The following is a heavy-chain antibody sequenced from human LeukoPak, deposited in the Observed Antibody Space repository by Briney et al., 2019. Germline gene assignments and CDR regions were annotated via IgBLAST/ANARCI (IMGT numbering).Heavy chain of an antibody. J-gene: IGHJ3*02. CDR2: IYYSGST. Sequence: SETLSLTCAVSGGSISSGGYSWSWIRQPPGKGLEWIGYIYYSGSTYYNPSLKSRVTISVDTSKNQFSLKLSSVTAADTAVYYCARSPGPLVPAAFDIWGQGTMVTVSS. V-gene: IGHV4-30-4*07. CDR3: ARSPGPLVPAAFDI. D-gene: IGHD3-10*01. CDR1: GGSISSGGYS.